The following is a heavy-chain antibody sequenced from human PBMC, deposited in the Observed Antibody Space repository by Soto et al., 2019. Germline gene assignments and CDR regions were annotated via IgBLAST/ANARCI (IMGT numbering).Heavy chain of an antibody. CDR3: ARDQGEYCSSTSCPSSYYYYGMDV. V-gene: IGHV1-69*01. Sequence: QVQLVQSGAEVKKPGSSVKVSCKASGGTFSSYAISWVRQAPGQGLEWMGGIIPIFGTANYAQKFQGRVTIPADESTSTAYMELSSLRSEDTAVYYCARDQGEYCSSTSCPSSYYYYGMDVWGQGPTVTVSS. D-gene: IGHD2-2*01. J-gene: IGHJ6*02. CDR1: GGTFSSYA. CDR2: IIPIFGTA.